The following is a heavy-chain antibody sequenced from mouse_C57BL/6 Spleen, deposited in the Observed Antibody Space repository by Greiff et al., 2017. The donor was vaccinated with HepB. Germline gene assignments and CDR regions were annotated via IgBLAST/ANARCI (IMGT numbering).Heavy chain of an antibody. D-gene: IGHD4-1*01. CDR1: GYTFTSYW. CDR2: IDPSDSYT. J-gene: IGHJ2*01. CDR3: ARGGAGTCFDY. Sequence: QVQLQQSGAELVMPGASVKLSCKASGYTFTSYWMHWVKQRPGQGLEWIGEIDPSDSYTNYNQKFKGKSTLTVDKSSSTAYMQLSSLTSEDSAVYYCARGGAGTCFDYWGQGTTLTVSS. V-gene: IGHV1-69*01.